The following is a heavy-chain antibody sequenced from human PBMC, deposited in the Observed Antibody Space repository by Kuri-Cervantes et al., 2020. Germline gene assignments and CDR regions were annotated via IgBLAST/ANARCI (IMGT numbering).Heavy chain of an antibody. CDR1: GGTFSSYA. J-gene: IGHJ6*02. CDR3: AWGRYSGYDFDGMDV. V-gene: IGHV1-69*13. D-gene: IGHD5-12*01. Sequence: SVKVSCKASGGTFSSYAISWVRQAPGQGLEWMGGIIPIFGTANYAQKFQGRVTITADESTSTAYMELSSLRSEDTAVYYCAWGRYSGYDFDGMDVWGQGTTVTVSS. CDR2: IIPIFGTA.